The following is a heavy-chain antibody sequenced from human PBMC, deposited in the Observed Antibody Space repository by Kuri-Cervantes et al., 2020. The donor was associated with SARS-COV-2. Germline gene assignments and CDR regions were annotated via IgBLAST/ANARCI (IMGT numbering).Heavy chain of an antibody. CDR3: AREMGFIVDFWSGYKDY. V-gene: IGHV3-21*01. CDR2: ITRRNDYI. Sequence: GESLKISCVASGFTFSAYTLSWVRQAPGKGLEWVSSITRRNDYISYADSLKGRFTIFRDNAKNSLYLQMNSLRAEDTAVYYCAREMGFIVDFWSGYKDYWGQGTLVTVSS. D-gene: IGHD3-3*01. CDR1: GFTFSAYT. J-gene: IGHJ4*02.